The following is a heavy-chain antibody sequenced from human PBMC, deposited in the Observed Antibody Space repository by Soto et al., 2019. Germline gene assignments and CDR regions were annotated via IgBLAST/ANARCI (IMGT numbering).Heavy chain of an antibody. CDR1: GFTFSSYA. CDR2: ISGSGGST. J-gene: IGHJ4*02. D-gene: IGHD2-21*02. CDR3: AKDTVVVTAKFDY. Sequence: EVQLLESGGGLVQPGGSLRLSCAASGFTFSSYAMSWVRQAPGKGLEWVSAISGSGGSTYYADSVKVRFTISRDNSKNTLYLQMNSLRAEDTAVYYCAKDTVVVTAKFDYWGQGTLVTVSS. V-gene: IGHV3-23*01.